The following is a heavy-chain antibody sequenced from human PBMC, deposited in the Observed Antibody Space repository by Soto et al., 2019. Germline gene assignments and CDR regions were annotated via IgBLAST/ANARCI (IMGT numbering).Heavy chain of an antibody. D-gene: IGHD6-13*01. CDR2: ISSSSSYI. Sequence: EVQLVESGGGLVKPGGSLRLSCAASGFTFSSYSMNWVRQAPGKGLEWVSSISSSSSYIYYADSVKGRFTISRDNAKNSLYVQMNSLRAEDTAVYYCARGGSRVNDYWGQGTLVTVFS. V-gene: IGHV3-21*01. J-gene: IGHJ4*02. CDR3: ARGGSRVNDY. CDR1: GFTFSSYS.